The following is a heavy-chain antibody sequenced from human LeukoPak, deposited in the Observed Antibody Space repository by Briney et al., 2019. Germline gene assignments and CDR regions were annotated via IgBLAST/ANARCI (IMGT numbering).Heavy chain of an antibody. CDR2: ISAYNGYT. Sequence: ASVKVSCKASGYTFRDYGVSWVRQAPGQGLEWMGWISAYNGYTDHAQNFQGRVTMTTETSTSTAYMELRSLRSDDTAVYYCARDTALASIAYYFGMDVWGRGTTVTVSS. J-gene: IGHJ6*02. CDR3: ARDTALASIAYYFGMDV. V-gene: IGHV1-18*01. D-gene: IGHD5-18*01. CDR1: GYTFRDYG.